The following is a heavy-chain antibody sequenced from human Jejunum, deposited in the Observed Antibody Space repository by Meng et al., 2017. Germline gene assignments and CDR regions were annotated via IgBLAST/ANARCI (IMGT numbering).Heavy chain of an antibody. CDR3: ARADYVRYFDL. Sequence: QVQLQDSGPGLVKPSGTLSLSCAVSGGSIESNNWWTWIRQPPGQGLEWIGEVYHSGSTHYNPSLQSRVTISIDNSKNRFSLSLNSVTAADTAIYYCARADYVRYFDLWGRGTLVTVSS. V-gene: IGHV4-4*02. CDR1: GGSIESNNW. D-gene: IGHD3-10*02. J-gene: IGHJ2*01. CDR2: VYHSGST.